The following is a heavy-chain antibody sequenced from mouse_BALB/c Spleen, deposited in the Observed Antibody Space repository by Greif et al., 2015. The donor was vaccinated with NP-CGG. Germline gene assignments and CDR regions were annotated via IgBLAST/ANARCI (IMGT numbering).Heavy chain of an antibody. Sequence: VMLVESGAELVRPGSSVKISCKASGYAFSSYWMNWVKQRPGQGLGWIGQIYPGDGDTNYNGKFKGKATLTADKSSSTAYMQLSSLTSEDSAVDCCAREDYGTRYVDVWGAGTTVTVSS. J-gene: IGHJ1*01. V-gene: IGHV1-80*01. CDR2: IYPGDGDT. CDR3: AREDYGTRYVDV. CDR1: GYAFSSYW. D-gene: IGHD1-1*01.